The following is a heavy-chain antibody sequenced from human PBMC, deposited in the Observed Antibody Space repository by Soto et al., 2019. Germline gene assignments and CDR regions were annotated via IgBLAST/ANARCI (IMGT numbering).Heavy chain of an antibody. V-gene: IGHV4-39*07. D-gene: IGHD6-13*01. CDR2: FFYSGST. J-gene: IGHJ6*02. CDR3: ASSNIAAAGFYYYGMDV. Sequence: PSETLSLTCTVSGGSISSSSYYWAWIRQPPGKGLEWIGSFFYSGSTYYNPSLKSRVTISVDTSKNQFSLKLSSVTAADTAVYYCASSNIAAAGFYYYGMDVWGRGTTVTVSS. CDR1: GGSISSSSYY.